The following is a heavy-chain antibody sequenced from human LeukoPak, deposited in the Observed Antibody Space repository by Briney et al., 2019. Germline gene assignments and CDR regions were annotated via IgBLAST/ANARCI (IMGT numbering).Heavy chain of an antibody. CDR3: ARSSGYYFDY. J-gene: IGHJ4*02. CDR1: GFTFSTNW. CDR2: ISSSSSTI. V-gene: IGHV3-48*04. Sequence: PGGSLRLSCDVSGFTFSTNWMDWVRQSPGKGLEWVSYISSSSSTIYYADSVKGRFTISRDNAKNSLYLQMNSLRAEDTAVYYCARSSGYYFDYWGQGTLVTVSS.